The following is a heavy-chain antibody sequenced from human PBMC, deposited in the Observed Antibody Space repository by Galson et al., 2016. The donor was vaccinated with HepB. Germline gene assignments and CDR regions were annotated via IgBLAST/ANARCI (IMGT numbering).Heavy chain of an antibody. V-gene: IGHV3-23*01. CDR3: TLVVTAATFDY. J-gene: IGHJ4*02. D-gene: IGHD2-21*02. CDR1: GFTFSSYA. Sequence: SLRLSCAASGFTFSSYAMTWVRQVPGKGLEWVSSISGSGGRTYYADSVKGRFTISRDNSKNTMYLQMNSLRAEDTAVYYCTLVVTAATFDYWGQGTLVTVSS. CDR2: ISGSGGRT.